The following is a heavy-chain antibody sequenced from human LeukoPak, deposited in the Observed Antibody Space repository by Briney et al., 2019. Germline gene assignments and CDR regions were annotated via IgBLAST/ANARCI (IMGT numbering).Heavy chain of an antibody. D-gene: IGHD3-9*01. CDR2: VYTSGRT. CDR3: ARESAESTGYYYFDY. CDR1: GGSFSGYY. Sequence: SETLSLTCAVYGGSFSGYYWSWIRQPAGKGLEWIGRVYTSGRTNYNPSLKSRVTISVDTSKNQFSLKLSSVTAADTAVYYCARESAESTGYYYFDYWGQGTLVTVSS. J-gene: IGHJ4*02. V-gene: IGHV4-4*07.